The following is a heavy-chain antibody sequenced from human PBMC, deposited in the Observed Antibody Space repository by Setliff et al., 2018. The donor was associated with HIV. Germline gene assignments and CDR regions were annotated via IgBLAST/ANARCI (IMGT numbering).Heavy chain of an antibody. CDR1: GGSFSGYH. V-gene: IGHV4-34*01. J-gene: IGHJ6*03. Sequence: SETLSLTCAVYGGSFSGYHWNWIRQPPGKGLEWIGEINHIGRTNYNPSLKSRVSISVDTSRNQFSLKLRAVTAADTAMYYCARVSITYWYSIPTFYYYYMDVWGKGTKVTVSS. D-gene: IGHD2-15*01. CDR2: INHIGRT. CDR3: ARVSITYWYSIPTFYYYYMDV.